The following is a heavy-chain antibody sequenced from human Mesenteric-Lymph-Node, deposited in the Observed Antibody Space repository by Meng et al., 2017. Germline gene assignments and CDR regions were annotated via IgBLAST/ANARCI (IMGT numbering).Heavy chain of an antibody. D-gene: IGHD5-18*01. V-gene: IGHV3-23*01. CDR3: ARTCGYSYGYPYYFEY. CDR1: GFTFSSYA. Sequence: GESLKISCAASGFTFSSYAMSWVRQAPGKGPVWVARSDSAGGVTNYADSVKGRFTISRDNAKNSLYLEMNSLRAEDTAIYYCARTCGYSYGYPYYFEYWGQGTLVTVSS. J-gene: IGHJ4*02. CDR2: SDSAGGVT.